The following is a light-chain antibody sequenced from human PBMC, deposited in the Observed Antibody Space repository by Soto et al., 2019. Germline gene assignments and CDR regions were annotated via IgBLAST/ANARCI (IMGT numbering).Light chain of an antibody. CDR3: CSYAGSYTFVAWV. V-gene: IGLV2-11*01. Sequence: QSVLTQPRSASGSPGQSVTISCTGTSSDVGGYNYVSWYQQHPGKAPKLMIYDVSKRPSGVPGRFSGSKSGNTASLTISGLQAEDEADYYCCSYAGSYTFVAWVFGTGTKVTVL. CDR2: DVS. CDR1: SSDVGGYNY. J-gene: IGLJ1*01.